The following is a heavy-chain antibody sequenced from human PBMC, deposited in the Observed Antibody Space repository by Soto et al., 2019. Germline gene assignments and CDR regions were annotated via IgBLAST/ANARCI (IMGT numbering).Heavy chain of an antibody. CDR2: INAGNGNT. Sequence: QVQLVQSGAEVKKPGASVKVSCKTSGYTFTKYAVDWVRQAPGQGLEWMGWINAGNGNTKYSQKFQGRVTITRDTSATMVYMELSSLRSEDTAVYYCASDPGYSSGYHPSDFWGQGTLVTVSS. CDR1: GYTFTKYA. D-gene: IGHD5-18*01. V-gene: IGHV1-3*01. J-gene: IGHJ4*02. CDR3: ASDPGYSSGYHPSDF.